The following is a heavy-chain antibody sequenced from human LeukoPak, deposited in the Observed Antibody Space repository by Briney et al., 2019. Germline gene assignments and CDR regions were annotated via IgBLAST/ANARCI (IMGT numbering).Heavy chain of an antibody. J-gene: IGHJ6*04. Sequence: PSETLSLTCAVSGGSMSSRNWWSWFRQPPGKGLEWIGEIYHSGSTNYNPSLKSRVTISVDKSKNQFSLKLSSVTAADTAVYYCARDRITMVRGVIMAYYYGMDVWGKGTTVTVSS. CDR2: IYHSGST. D-gene: IGHD3-10*01. CDR1: GGSMSSRNW. V-gene: IGHV4-4*02. CDR3: ARDRITMVRGVIMAYYYGMDV.